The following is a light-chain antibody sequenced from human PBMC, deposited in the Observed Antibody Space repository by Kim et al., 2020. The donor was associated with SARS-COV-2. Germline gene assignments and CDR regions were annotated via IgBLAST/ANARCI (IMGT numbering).Light chain of an antibody. V-gene: IGLV6-57*01. CDR1: SGSIASNY. J-gene: IGLJ3*02. CDR2: ENN. CDR3: QSFDSNIQV. Sequence: GKTVTIPCTRSSGSIASNYVQWYQQRPGSSPTAVIFENNQRPSGVPDRFSGSIDSSSNSASLTISGLKTEDEADYYCQSFDSNIQVFGGGTQLTVL.